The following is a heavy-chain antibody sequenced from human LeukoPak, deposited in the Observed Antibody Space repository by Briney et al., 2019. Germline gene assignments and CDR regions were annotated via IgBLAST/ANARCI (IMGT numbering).Heavy chain of an antibody. CDR1: GFTFSSYA. Sequence: PGGSLRLSCAASGFTFSSYAMSWVSQAPGKGLEWVSAISGSGGSTYYADSVKGRVTISRDNSKNTLYLQMNSLRAEDTAVYYCAKDQWLVLYAFDIWGQGTMVTVSS. V-gene: IGHV3-23*01. D-gene: IGHD6-19*01. CDR3: AKDQWLVLYAFDI. CDR2: ISGSGGST. J-gene: IGHJ3*02.